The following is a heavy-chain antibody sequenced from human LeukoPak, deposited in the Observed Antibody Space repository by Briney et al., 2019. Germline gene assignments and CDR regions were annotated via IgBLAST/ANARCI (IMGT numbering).Heavy chain of an antibody. CDR1: GGSISSGSYY. CDR3: ARGYFDWFDGGFDP. J-gene: IGHJ5*02. CDR2: TYTSGST. V-gene: IGHV4-61*02. D-gene: IGHD3-9*01. Sequence: PSETLSLTCTVSGGSISSGSYYWSWIRQPAGKGLEWIGRTYTSGSTNYNPSLKSRVTISVDTSKNQFSLKLSSVTAADTAVYYCARGYFDWFDGGFDPWGQGTLVTVSS.